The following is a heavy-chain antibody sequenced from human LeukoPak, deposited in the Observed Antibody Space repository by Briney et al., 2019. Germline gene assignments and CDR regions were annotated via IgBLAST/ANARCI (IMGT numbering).Heavy chain of an antibody. CDR1: GYTFTSYG. V-gene: IGHV1-18*01. J-gene: IGHJ4*02. Sequence: ASVKVSCKASGYTFTSYGISWVRQAPGQGLEWMGWISAYNGNTNYAQKLQGRVTMTTDTSTSTAYMELRSLRSDDTAVYYCARDQGDYGDYVSDYWGQGTLVTVSS. CDR3: ARDQGDYGDYVSDY. D-gene: IGHD4-17*01. CDR2: ISAYNGNT.